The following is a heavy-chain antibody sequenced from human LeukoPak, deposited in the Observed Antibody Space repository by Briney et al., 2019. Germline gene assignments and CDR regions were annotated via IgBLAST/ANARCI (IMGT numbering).Heavy chain of an antibody. CDR1: GFTFSSYG. J-gene: IGHJ4*02. D-gene: IGHD1-26*01. CDR3: ARYPFKVGAHYFDY. Sequence: PGGSLRLSCAASGFTFSSYGMHWVRQAPGKGLEWVAVIWYDGSNKYYADSVKGRFTISRDNSKNTLYLQMNSLRAEDTAVYYCARYPFKVGAHYFDYWGQGTLVTVSS. CDR2: IWYDGSNK. V-gene: IGHV3-33*01.